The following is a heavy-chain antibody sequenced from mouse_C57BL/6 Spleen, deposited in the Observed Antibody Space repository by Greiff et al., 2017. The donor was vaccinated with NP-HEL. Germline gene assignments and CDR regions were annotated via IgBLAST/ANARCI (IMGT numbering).Heavy chain of an antibody. Sequence: QVQLQQSGAELVRPGTSVKVSCKASGYAFTNYLIEWVKQRPGQGLEWIGVINPGSGGTNYNEKFKGKATLTADKSSSTAYMQLSSLTAEDSAVYFCARGDDFDYWGQGTTLTVSS. CDR2: INPGSGGT. CDR1: GYAFTNYL. J-gene: IGHJ2*01. V-gene: IGHV1-54*01. CDR3: ARGDDFDY.